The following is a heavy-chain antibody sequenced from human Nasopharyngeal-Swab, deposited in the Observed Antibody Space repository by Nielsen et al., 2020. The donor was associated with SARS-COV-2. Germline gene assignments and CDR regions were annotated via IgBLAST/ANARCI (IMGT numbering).Heavy chain of an antibody. V-gene: IGHV3-49*02. CDR3: TRDDYYGSGRPDY. CDR2: IRSKAYGGTT. D-gene: IGHD3-10*01. Sequence: WIRQPSGKGLEWVGFIRSKAYGGTTEYAASVKGRFTISRDDSKSIAYLQMNSLKTEDTAVYYCTRDDYYGSGRPDYWGQGTLVTVSS. J-gene: IGHJ4*02.